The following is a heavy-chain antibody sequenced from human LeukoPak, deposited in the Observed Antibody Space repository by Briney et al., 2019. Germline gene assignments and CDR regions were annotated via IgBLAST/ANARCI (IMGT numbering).Heavy chain of an antibody. CDR2: INHSGST. CDR3: ARGRGGMKKNY. J-gene: IGHJ4*02. D-gene: IGHD3-16*01. Sequence: PSETLSLTCAVYGGSFSGYYWSWIRQPPGKGLEWIGEINHSGSTNYNPSLKSRVTISVDTSKNQFSLKLSSVTAADTAVYYCARGRGGMKKNYWGQGTPVTVSS. V-gene: IGHV4-34*01. CDR1: GGSFSGYY.